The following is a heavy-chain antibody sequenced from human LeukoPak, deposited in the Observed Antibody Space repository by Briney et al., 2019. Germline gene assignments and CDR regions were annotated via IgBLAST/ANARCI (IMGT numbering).Heavy chain of an antibody. D-gene: IGHD6-13*01. Sequence: PGGSLRLSCAASGFTFSSYSMNWVRQAPGKGLEWVSSISSGSTYIYYADSVKGRFTISRDNAKNSLFLQMNSLRAEDTAVYYCAREQQLNWYFDLWGCGTLVTVSS. CDR3: AREQQLNWYFDL. V-gene: IGHV3-21*01. J-gene: IGHJ2*01. CDR1: GFTFSSYS. CDR2: ISSGSTYI.